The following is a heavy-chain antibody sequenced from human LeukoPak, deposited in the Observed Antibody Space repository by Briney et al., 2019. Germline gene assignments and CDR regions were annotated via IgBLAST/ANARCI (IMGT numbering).Heavy chain of an antibody. CDR3: ARVGGIDYCSGGSCYFDP. CDR2: IYYSGST. J-gene: IGHJ5*02. CDR1: GGSISRYY. Sequence: SETLSLTCTVSGGSISRYYWSWIRQPPGKGLEWIGYIYYSGSTNYNPSLKSRVTISVDTSKNQFSLKLSSVTAADTAVYYCARVGGIDYCSGGSCYFDPWGQGTLVTVSS. V-gene: IGHV4-59*12. D-gene: IGHD2-15*01.